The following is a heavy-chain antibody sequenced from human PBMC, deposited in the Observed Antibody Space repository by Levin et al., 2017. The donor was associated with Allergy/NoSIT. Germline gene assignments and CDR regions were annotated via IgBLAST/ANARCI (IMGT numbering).Heavy chain of an antibody. CDR2: IISIFRTA. CDR1: GDFFSSYA. V-gene: IGHV1-69*13. CDR3: ARGLGGSYLYYFDY. Sequence: PGASVKVSCKVSGDFFSSYAFTWVRQAPGQGLEWMGGIISIFRTANYAQKFQDRLTITADESTNTAYMELSGLTSDDTAVYYCARGLGGSYLYYFDYWGQGTLVTVSS. D-gene: IGHD1-26*01. J-gene: IGHJ4*02.